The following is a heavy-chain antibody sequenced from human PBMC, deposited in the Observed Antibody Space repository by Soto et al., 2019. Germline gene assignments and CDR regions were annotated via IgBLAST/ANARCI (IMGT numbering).Heavy chain of an antibody. CDR1: GGTFSNYA. V-gene: IGHV1-69*01. Sequence: QVQLVQSGAEVQKPGSSVKVSCKASGGTFSNYAISWVRQAPGQGLEWMGGIIPISGTANYAQKFQGRVTITAGESTSTAYMELSSLRSEDTAVYYCARSQGSSTSLEIYYSYYYGMDVWGQGTTVTVSS. CDR2: IIPISGTA. D-gene: IGHD2-2*01. J-gene: IGHJ6*02. CDR3: ARSQGSSTSLEIYYSYYYGMDV.